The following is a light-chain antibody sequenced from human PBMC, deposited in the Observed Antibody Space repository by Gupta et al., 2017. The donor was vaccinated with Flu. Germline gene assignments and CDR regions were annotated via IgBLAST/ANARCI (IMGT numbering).Light chain of an antibody. Sequence: TVRITCQGDSLRNYDAVCDRQQPGRATHLVMYAMNSRPAGIPYRVSGSRSGDTAALTITGVQAEDEADYYCCSLDVSGSRPYVFGGGTKVSVL. CDR2: AMN. J-gene: IGLJ1*01. CDR1: SLRNYD. V-gene: IGLV3-19*01. CDR3: CSLDVSGSRPYV.